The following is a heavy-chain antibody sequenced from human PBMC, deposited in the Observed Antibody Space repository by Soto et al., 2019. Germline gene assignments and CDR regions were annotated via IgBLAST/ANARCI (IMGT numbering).Heavy chain of an antibody. CDR2: IRSKANSYAT. Sequence: EVQLVESGGGLVQPGGSLKLSCAASGFTFSGSAMHWVRQASGKGLEWVGRIRSKANSYATAYAASVKGRFTISRDDSKNTAYLQMNSLKTEDTAVYYCTKSDYARPSYYGMDVWGQGTTVTVSS. CDR3: TKSDYARPSYYGMDV. J-gene: IGHJ6*02. D-gene: IGHD4-17*01. CDR1: GFTFSGSA. V-gene: IGHV3-73*02.